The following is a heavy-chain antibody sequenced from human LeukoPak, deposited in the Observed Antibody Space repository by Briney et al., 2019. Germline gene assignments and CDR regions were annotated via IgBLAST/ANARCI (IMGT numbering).Heavy chain of an antibody. CDR3: ARGRMWGAKSFDI. V-gene: IGHV1-2*04. CDR2: INPNSGGT. Sequence: ASVKVSCKASGYTFTGYYMHWVRQAPGQGLEWMGWINPNSGGTNYAQKFQGWVTMTRDTSISTAYMELSRLRSDDTAVYYCARGRMWGAKSFDIWGQGTMVTVSS. J-gene: IGHJ3*02. D-gene: IGHD1-26*01. CDR1: GYTFTGYY.